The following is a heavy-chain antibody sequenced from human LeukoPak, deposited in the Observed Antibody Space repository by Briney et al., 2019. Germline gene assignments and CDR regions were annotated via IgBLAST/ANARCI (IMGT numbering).Heavy chain of an antibody. CDR1: GGSTSSYY. CDR2: IYYSGST. J-gene: IGHJ4*02. D-gene: IGHD6-6*01. V-gene: IGHV4-59*12. Sequence: SETLSLTCTVSGGSTSSYYWSWIRQPPGKGLEWIGYIYYSGSTNYNPSLKSRVTISLDTSKNQFSLKLSSVTAADTAVYYCARDSSSPLDYWGQGTLVTVSS. CDR3: ARDSSSPLDY.